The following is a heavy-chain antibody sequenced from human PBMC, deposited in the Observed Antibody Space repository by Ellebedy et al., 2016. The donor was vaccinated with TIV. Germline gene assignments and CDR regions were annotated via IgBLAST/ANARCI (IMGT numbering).Heavy chain of an antibody. CDR1: GFTFSSYD. Sequence: PGGSLRLSCAASGFTFSSYDMNRVRQAPGKGLEWISFITISSSTIYYADSVKGRFTVSRDNAKNSLFLLINSLRDEDTAVYYCAMDRMGGSFDYWGQGTPVTVSS. CDR3: AMDRMGGSFDY. D-gene: IGHD2-15*01. CDR2: ITISSSTI. J-gene: IGHJ4*02. V-gene: IGHV3-48*02.